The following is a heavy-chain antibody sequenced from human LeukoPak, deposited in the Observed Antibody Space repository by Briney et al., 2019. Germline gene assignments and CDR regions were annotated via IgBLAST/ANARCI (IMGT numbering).Heavy chain of an antibody. J-gene: IGHJ4*02. Sequence: PSETLSLTCTVSGGSISSGGYYWSWIRQHPGKGLEWIGYIYYSGSTYYNPSLKSRVTISVDTSKNQFSLKLSSVTAADTAVYYCARLGGGSWYESYWGQGTLVTVSS. CDR2: IYYSGST. V-gene: IGHV4-31*03. D-gene: IGHD6-13*01. CDR3: ARLGGGSWYESY. CDR1: GGSISSGGYY.